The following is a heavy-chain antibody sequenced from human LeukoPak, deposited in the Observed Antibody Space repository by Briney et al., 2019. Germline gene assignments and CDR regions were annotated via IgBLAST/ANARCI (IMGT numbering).Heavy chain of an antibody. Sequence: GGSLRLSCAASGFTFSSYGMHWVRQAPGKGLEWVAVIWYDGSNKYYADSVKGRFTISRDNSKNTLYLQINSLRAEDTAVYYCARDGGSDGYTMDYFDYWGQGTLVTVSS. J-gene: IGHJ4*02. CDR1: GFTFSSYG. V-gene: IGHV3-33*01. CDR3: ARDGGSDGYTMDYFDY. CDR2: IWYDGSNK. D-gene: IGHD5-24*01.